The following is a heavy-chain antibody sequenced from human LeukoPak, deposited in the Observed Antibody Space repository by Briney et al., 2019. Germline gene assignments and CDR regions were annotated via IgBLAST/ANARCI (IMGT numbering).Heavy chain of an antibody. Sequence: GGSLRLSCAASGFTFSSYAMHWVRQAPGKGLEWVALISYDGSNKYYADSVKGRFTISRDNSKNTLYLQMNSLRAEDTAVYYCARALHDSSGYYFDYWGQGTLGTVSS. CDR1: GFTFSSYA. CDR2: ISYDGSNK. J-gene: IGHJ4*02. CDR3: ARALHDSSGYYFDY. V-gene: IGHV3-30*04. D-gene: IGHD3-22*01.